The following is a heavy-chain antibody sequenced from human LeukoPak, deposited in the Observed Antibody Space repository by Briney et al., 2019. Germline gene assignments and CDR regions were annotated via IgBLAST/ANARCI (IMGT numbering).Heavy chain of an antibody. CDR2: IYYSGST. CDR1: GGSISSSSYY. V-gene: IGHV4-39*01. Sequence: SETLSLTCTVSGGSISSSSYYWGWIRQPPGKGLEWIGSIYYSGSTYYNPSLKSRVTISVDTSKNQFSLKLSSVTAADTAVYYCATLYGSSPYYFDYWGQGTLVTVSS. J-gene: IGHJ4*02. CDR3: ATLYGSSPYYFDY. D-gene: IGHD1-26*01.